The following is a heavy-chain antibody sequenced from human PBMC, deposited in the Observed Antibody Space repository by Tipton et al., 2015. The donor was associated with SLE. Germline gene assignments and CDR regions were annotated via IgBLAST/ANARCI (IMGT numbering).Heavy chain of an antibody. CDR2: IYYSGST. D-gene: IGHD1/OR15-1a*01. Sequence: TLSLTCTVSGGSISSHYWSWIRQPPGKGLEWIGYIYYSGSTYYNPSLKSRVTISVDTSKNQFSLKLSSVTAADTAVYYCARGTTGFDPWGQGTLVTVSS. J-gene: IGHJ5*02. CDR3: ARGTTGFDP. V-gene: IGHV4-59*11. CDR1: GGSISSHY.